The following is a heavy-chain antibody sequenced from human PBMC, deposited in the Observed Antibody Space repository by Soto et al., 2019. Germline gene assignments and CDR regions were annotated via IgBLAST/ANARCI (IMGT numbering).Heavy chain of an antibody. J-gene: IGHJ4*02. CDR1: GFVFTNYG. CDR2: VWYDGRNY. V-gene: IGHV3-33*01. Sequence: VQLVESGGGVVQPGTSLRLSCAASGFVFTNYGVHWFRQAPGKGLEWVAVVWYDGRNYFYADSVKGRFIISRDNGDNTVSLQMNSLRPDDTGVYYCARDNGYIGAPFYSDVWGQGTQVTVAS. CDR3: ARDNGYIGAPFYSDV. D-gene: IGHD5-18*01.